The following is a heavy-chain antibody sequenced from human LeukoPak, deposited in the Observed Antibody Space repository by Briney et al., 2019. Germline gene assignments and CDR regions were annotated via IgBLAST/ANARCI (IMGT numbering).Heavy chain of an antibody. CDR1: GFIFSDFS. CDR2: IKQDGSEK. J-gene: IGHJ4*02. V-gene: IGHV3-7*01. Sequence: GGSLRLSCAVSGFIFSDFSMSWVRQAREKGLEWVANIKQDGSEKYYVDSVKGRFTISRDNAKNSLYLQMNSLRAEDTAVYYCHPEGDSSGAFDYWGQGTLVTVSS. CDR3: HPEGDSSGAFDY. D-gene: IGHD6-25*01.